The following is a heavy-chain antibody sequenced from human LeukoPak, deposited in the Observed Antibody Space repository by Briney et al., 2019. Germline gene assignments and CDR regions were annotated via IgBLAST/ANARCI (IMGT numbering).Heavy chain of an antibody. CDR1: VGSLSSYY. J-gene: IGHJ3*02. CDR2: IYYSGST. D-gene: IGHD3-10*01. V-gene: IGHV4-59*01. CDR3: ARDGITMVRGVINGAFDI. Sequence: SETLSLTCTVSVGSLSSYYWSWIRQPPGKGLEWMGYIYYSGSTNYNPSLKSRVTISVDTSKNQFSLKLSSVTAADTAVYYCARDGITMVRGVINGAFDIWGQGTMVTVSS.